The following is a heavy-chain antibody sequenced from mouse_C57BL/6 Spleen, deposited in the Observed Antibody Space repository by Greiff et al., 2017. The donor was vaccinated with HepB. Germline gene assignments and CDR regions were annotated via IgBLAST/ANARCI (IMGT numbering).Heavy chain of an antibody. J-gene: IGHJ4*01. CDR2: IYPSDSET. CDR3: ARGIYYYGSSYYYAMDY. V-gene: IGHV1-61*01. D-gene: IGHD1-1*01. CDR1: GYTFTSYW. Sequence: QVQLQQPGAELVRPGSSVKLSCKASGYTFTSYWMDWVKQRPGQGLEWIGNIYPSDSETHYNQKFKDKATLTVDKSSSTAYMQLSSLTSEDSAVYYCARGIYYYGSSYYYAMDYWGQGTSVTVSS.